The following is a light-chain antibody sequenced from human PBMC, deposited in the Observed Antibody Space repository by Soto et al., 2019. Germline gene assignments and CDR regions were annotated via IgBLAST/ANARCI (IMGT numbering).Light chain of an antibody. J-gene: IGKJ4*01. Sequence: ETVMTQSPATLSASPWESATLSCGASEIVGTNLGWYQQKPGQAPRLLIYGASTRATGVEARLSGTWSGTEFNLTISSQHSEDFAVYYCQQYNKWPLTFGGGTKVEIK. CDR3: QQYNKWPLT. CDR1: EIVGTN. CDR2: GAS. V-gene: IGKV3-15*01.